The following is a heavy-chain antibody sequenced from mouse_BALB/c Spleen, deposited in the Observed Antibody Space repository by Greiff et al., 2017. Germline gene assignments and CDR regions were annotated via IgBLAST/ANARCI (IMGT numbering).Heavy chain of an antibody. D-gene: IGHD2-4*01. J-gene: IGHJ3*01. CDR3: TLIYYDYGGFAY. Sequence: EVKLMESGGGLVQPGGSMKLSCVASGFTFSSYWMSWVRQSPEKGLEWVAEIRLKSDNYATHYAESVKGKFTISRDDSKSRLYLQMNSLRAEDTGIYYCTLIYYDYGGFAYWGQGTLVTVSA. CDR2: IRLKSDNYAT. V-gene: IGHV6-6*02. CDR1: GFTFSSYW.